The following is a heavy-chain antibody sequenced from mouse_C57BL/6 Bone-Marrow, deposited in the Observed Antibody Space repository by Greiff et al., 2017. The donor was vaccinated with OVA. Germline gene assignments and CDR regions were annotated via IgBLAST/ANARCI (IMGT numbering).Heavy chain of an antibody. Sequence: VQLQQSGAELVRPGTSVKMSCKASGYTFTNYWIGWAKQRPGHGLEWIGDIYPGGGYTNYNEKFKGKATLTADKSSSTAYMQVSSLTSEDSAIYYCARRHYYDAMDYWGQGTSVTVSS. CDR3: ARRHYYDAMDY. J-gene: IGHJ4*01. CDR2: IYPGGGYT. D-gene: IGHD1-2*01. V-gene: IGHV1-63*01. CDR1: GYTFTNYW.